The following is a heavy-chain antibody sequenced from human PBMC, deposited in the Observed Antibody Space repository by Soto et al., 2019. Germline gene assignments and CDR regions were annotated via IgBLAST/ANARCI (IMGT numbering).Heavy chain of an antibody. Sequence: QVPLVQSGAEAKKPGSSVKVSCKTSGGTFSSYAISWVRQAPGQGLEWMGGIVPLFRTTNYAQKFQGRVTITADTSTYTVYRELSGLRSGDTAVYYCARGGYSSTWSNLLDRSGLDVWGQGTTVTVSS. V-gene: IGHV1-69*06. CDR1: GGTFSSYA. D-gene: IGHD6-13*01. J-gene: IGHJ6*02. CDR3: ARGGYSSTWSNLLDRSGLDV. CDR2: IVPLFRTT.